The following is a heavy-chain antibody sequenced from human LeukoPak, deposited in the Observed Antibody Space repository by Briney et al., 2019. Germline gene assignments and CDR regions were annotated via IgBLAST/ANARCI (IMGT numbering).Heavy chain of an antibody. J-gene: IGHJ4*02. D-gene: IGHD2-15*01. CDR3: AMCSGGYYFDD. CDR1: GFTFSSYE. CDR2: ISSVGTTI. Sequence: GGSLRLSCAASGFTFSSYEMNWVRQAPGKGLEWVSYISSVGTTIYYADSVKGRFTISRDNAKNSLYLQMNSLRAEDTAIYYCAMCSGGYYFDDWGQGTLVTVSS. V-gene: IGHV3-48*03.